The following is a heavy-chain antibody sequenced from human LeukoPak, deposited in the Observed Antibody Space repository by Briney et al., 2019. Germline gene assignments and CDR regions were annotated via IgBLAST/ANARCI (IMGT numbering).Heavy chain of an antibody. CDR3: ARPEHDDTNYYYGMDV. J-gene: IGHJ6*02. V-gene: IGHV3-74*01. Sequence: GSLRLSCSASGFTLSSYWMHWVRQAPGKGLVWVSRINSDGSSTSYADSVKGRFTISRDNAKNTLYLQMNSLRAEDTAVYYCARPEHDDTNYYYGMDVWGQGTTVTVSS. CDR1: GFTLSSYW. D-gene: IGHD3-22*01. CDR2: INSDGSST.